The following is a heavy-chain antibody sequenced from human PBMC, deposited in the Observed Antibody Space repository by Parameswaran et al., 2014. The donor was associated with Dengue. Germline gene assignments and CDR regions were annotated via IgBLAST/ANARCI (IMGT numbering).Heavy chain of an antibody. CDR3: ARDLIPGERGPVD. CDR2: ISAYNGNT. J-gene: IGHJ4*02. Sequence: SWVRQAPGQGLEWMGWISAYNGNTNYAQKLQGRVTMTTDTSTSTAYMELRSLRSDDTAVYYCARDLIPGERGPVDWGQGTLVTVSS. V-gene: IGHV1-18*01. D-gene: IGHD4-17*01.